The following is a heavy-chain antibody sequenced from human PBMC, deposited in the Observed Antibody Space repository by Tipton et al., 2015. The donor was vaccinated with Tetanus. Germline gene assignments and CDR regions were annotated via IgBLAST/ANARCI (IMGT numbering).Heavy chain of an antibody. CDR1: GGSVSSGSYY. J-gene: IGHJ4*02. Sequence: TLSLTCTVSGGSVSSGSYYWSWIRQPPGKGLEWIGYIYYSGSTNYNPSLKSRVTISVDTSKNQFSLKLSSVTAADTAVYYCARVRGSSSSPIDYWGQGTLVTVSS. D-gene: IGHD6-6*01. CDR2: IYYSGST. V-gene: IGHV4-61*01. CDR3: ARVRGSSSSPIDY.